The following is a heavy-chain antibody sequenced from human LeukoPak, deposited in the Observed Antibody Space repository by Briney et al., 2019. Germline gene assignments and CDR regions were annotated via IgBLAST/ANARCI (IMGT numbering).Heavy chain of an antibody. CDR2: ISYDGSNK. J-gene: IGHJ6*02. CDR3: AKEMREEYYGSGSQRESMDV. Sequence: TGGSLRLSCEASGFTFSSFGMHWVRQAPGKGLEWVAVISYDGSNKYYADSVKGRFTISRDNSKNTLYLQMNSLRAEDTAVYYCAKEMREEYYGSGSQRESMDVWGQGTTVTVSS. D-gene: IGHD3-10*01. V-gene: IGHV3-30*18. CDR1: GFTFSSFG.